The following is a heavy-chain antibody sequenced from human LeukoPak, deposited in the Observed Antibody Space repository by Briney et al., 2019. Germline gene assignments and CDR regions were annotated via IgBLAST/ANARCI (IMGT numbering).Heavy chain of an antibody. V-gene: IGHV3-48*04. J-gene: IGHJ4*02. D-gene: IGHD6-6*01. CDR3: AKEYSSSSSHFDY. Sequence: GGSLRLSCAASGFTLSSYWMSWVRQAPGKGLEWISYISSSGSTVLYADSVKGRFTTSRDNAKNTLYLQVNSLRAEDTAVYYCAKEYSSSSSHFDYWGQGTLVTVSS. CDR1: GFTLSSYW. CDR2: ISSSGSTV.